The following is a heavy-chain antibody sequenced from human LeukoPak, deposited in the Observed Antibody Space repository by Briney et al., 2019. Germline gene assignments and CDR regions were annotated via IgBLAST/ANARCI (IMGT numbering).Heavy chain of an antibody. V-gene: IGHV4-34*01. CDR2: INHSGST. J-gene: IGHJ4*02. CDR3: ARHRTQRSGYYFDY. CDR1: GGSFSGCY. D-gene: IGHD1-1*01. Sequence: SETLSLTCAVYGGSFSGCYWSWIRQPPGKGLEWIGEINHSGSTNYNPSLKSRVTISVDTSKNQFSLKLSSVTAADTAVYYCARHRTQRSGYYFDYWGQGTLVTVSS.